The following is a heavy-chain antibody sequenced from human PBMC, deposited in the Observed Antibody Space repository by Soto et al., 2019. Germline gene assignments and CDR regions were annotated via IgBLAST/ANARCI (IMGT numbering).Heavy chain of an antibody. Sequence: QPGGSLRLSCAASGFTFSSYGMHWVRQAPGKGLEWVAVIWYDGSNKYYADSVKGRFTISRDNYKNTLYLQMNSLRAEDTAVYYCARGHSSGWWDYYYYYGMDVWGQGTTVTV. J-gene: IGHJ6*02. CDR2: IWYDGSNK. V-gene: IGHV3-33*01. CDR3: ARGHSSGWWDYYYYYGMDV. CDR1: GFTFSSYG. D-gene: IGHD6-19*01.